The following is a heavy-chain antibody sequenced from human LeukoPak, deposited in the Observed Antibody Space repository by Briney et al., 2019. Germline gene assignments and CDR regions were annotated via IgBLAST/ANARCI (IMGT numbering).Heavy chain of an antibody. D-gene: IGHD2-15*01. CDR3: ARERWHCRVNCYSVYYYALDV. CDR2: INPGNGDT. CDR1: GYTFTNYA. V-gene: IGHV1-3*01. J-gene: IGHJ6*02. Sequence: ASVTVSCKGSGYTFTNYAVHWVRQAPGQRLEWLGWINPGNGDTKYSQNFQGRVTVTSGTSAATAYVELNSLTSEDTAVYYCARERWHCRVNCYSVYYYALDVWGQGTTVTVSS.